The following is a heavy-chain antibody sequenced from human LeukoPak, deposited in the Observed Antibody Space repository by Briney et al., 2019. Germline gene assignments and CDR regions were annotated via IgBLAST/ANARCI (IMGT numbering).Heavy chain of an antibody. CDR1: GGFISSSHW. CDR3: ARHTRPHIAAAIDY. J-gene: IGHJ4*02. D-gene: IGHD6-13*01. V-gene: IGHV4-39*01. Sequence: SETLSLTCAVSGGFISSSHWWSWVRQPPGKGLEWIGSIYYSGSTYYNPSLKSRVTISVDTSKNQFSLKLSSVTAADTAVYYCARHTRPHIAAAIDYWGQGTLVTVSS. CDR2: IYYSGST.